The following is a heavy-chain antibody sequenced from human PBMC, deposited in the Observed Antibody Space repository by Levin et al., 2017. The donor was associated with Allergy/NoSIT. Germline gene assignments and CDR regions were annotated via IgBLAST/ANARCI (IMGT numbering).Heavy chain of an antibody. J-gene: IGHJ4*02. D-gene: IGHD2-21*01. Sequence: VASVKVSCAASGFTFSSYSMYWVRQAPGKGLMWVSRIHSDGTTITYADSVKGRFTISRDNAKNTLFLQMNSLRAEDTAVYYCARAVAAVPWYFDYWGQGILVTVSS. CDR2: IHSDGTTI. CDR3: ARAVAAVPWYFDY. CDR1: GFTFSSYS. V-gene: IGHV3-74*01.